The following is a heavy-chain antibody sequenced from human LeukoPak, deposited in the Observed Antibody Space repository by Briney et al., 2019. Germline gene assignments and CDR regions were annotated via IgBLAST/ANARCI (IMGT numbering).Heavy chain of an antibody. Sequence: SETLSLSCTVSGGSISSYYWSWIRPPAGKGLEWVGRIYTSGSTNYNPSLKSRVTMSVDTSKNQFSLKLSSVTAADTAVYYCARAPDTAMVTSYYYYYYMDVWGKGTTVTVSS. J-gene: IGHJ6*03. CDR2: IYTSGST. CDR3: ARAPDTAMVTSYYYYYYMDV. D-gene: IGHD5-18*01. V-gene: IGHV4-4*07. CDR1: GGSISSYY.